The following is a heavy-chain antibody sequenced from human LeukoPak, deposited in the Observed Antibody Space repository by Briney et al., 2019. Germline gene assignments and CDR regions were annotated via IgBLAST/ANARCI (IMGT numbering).Heavy chain of an antibody. J-gene: IGHJ4*02. CDR3: ARVIGGYKDY. V-gene: IGHV3-23*01. CDR1: GFTFSSYA. Sequence: GGSLRLSCAASGFTFSSYAMSWVRQAPGKGLEWVSAISGSGGSTYYADSVKGRFTISRDNSKNTLYLQMDSLRAEDTAVYYCARVIGGYKDYWGQGTLVTVSS. CDR2: ISGSGGST. D-gene: IGHD5-12*01.